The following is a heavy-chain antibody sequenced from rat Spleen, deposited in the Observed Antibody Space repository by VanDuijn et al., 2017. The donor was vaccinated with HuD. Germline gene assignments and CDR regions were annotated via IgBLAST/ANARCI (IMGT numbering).Heavy chain of an antibody. CDR3: ARHIYYGYFDF. J-gene: IGHJ1*01. CDR2: IIYDGTST. Sequence: EVQLVESGGGLVQPGRSLKLSCAASGFTFSDYNMAWVRQAPKKGLEWVATIIYDGTSTYYRDSVKGRFTISRDNAKSTLYLQMDSLRSEDTATYYCARHIYYGYFDFWGPGTMVTVST. CDR1: GFTFSDYN. V-gene: IGHV5-7*01.